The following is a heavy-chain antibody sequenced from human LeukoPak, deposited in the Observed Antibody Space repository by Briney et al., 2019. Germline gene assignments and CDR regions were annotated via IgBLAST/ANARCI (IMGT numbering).Heavy chain of an antibody. D-gene: IGHD3/OR15-3a*01. CDR2: INEPGVYT. Sequence: PGGSLRLSCTASGFTFRSYAMSWVRQAPGKGLDWVSGINEPGVYTYYADSVKGRFTTSRDNSENTLYLQMNSLRVEDTAVYYCARIFWTSAGGADYWGQGTLVTVSS. CDR1: GFTFRSYA. V-gene: IGHV3-23*01. CDR3: ARIFWTSAGGADY. J-gene: IGHJ4*02.